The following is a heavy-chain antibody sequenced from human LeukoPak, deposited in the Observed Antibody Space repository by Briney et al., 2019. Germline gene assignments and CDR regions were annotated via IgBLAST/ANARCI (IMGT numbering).Heavy chain of an antibody. V-gene: IGHV1-2*02. J-gene: IGHJ4*02. CDR1: GYTFTGYY. Sequence: GASVTVSCKASGYTFTGYYVHWVRQAPGQGLEWMGWINPNSGGTNYAQKFQGRVTMTRDTSISTAYMELSRLRSDDTAVYYCARGASAAGRLFDYWGQGTLVTVSS. CDR3: ARGASAAGRLFDY. D-gene: IGHD6-13*01. CDR2: INPNSGGT.